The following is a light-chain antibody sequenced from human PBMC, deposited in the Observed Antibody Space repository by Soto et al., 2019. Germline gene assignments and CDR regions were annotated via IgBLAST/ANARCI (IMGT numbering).Light chain of an antibody. CDR2: LEGSGNY. CDR3: ETRDSNTRV. J-gene: IGLJ3*02. Sequence: QPVLTQSSSASASLGSSVKLTCTLSSGHSSYIIAWHQQQPGKAPRYLMKLEGSGNYNKGSGVPDRFSGSSSGADRYLSISNLQSEDEADYYCETRDSNTRVFGGGTKLTVL. CDR1: SGHSSYI. V-gene: IGLV4-60*03.